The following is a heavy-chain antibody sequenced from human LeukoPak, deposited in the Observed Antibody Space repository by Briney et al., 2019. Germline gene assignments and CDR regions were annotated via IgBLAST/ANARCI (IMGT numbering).Heavy chain of an antibody. V-gene: IGHV1-18*01. CDR1: GYTFTSYG. Sequence: ASVKVSCKASGYTFTSYGISWVRQAPGQGLEWMGWISAYNGNTNYAQKLQGRVTMTTDTSTSTAYMELRSLRSDDPAVYYCARDGVVTVTFEAFDIWGQGTMVTVSS. CDR2: ISAYNGNT. D-gene: IGHD2/OR15-2a*01. CDR3: ARDGVVTVTFEAFDI. J-gene: IGHJ3*02.